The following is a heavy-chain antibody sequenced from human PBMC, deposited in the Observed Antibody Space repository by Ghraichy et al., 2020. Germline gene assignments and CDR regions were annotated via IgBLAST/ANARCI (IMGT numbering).Heavy chain of an antibody. CDR2: IYYSGST. CDR3: ARRGRRKANMSVPAVIDAFDI. Sequence: SETLSLTCTVSGGSISSSSYYWGWIRQPPGKGLEWIGSIYYSGSTYYNPSLKSRVTISVDTSKNQFSLKLSSVTAADTAVYYCARRGRRKANMSVPAVIDAFDIWGQGTMVTVSS. CDR1: GGSISSSSYY. J-gene: IGHJ3*02. V-gene: IGHV4-39*01. D-gene: IGHD2-2*01.